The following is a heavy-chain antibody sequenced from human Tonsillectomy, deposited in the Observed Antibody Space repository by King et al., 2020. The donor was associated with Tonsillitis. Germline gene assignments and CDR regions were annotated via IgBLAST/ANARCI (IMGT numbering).Heavy chain of an antibody. CDR3: AKDGIAFSDRYFDL. J-gene: IGHJ2*01. Sequence: VQLVESGGGVVQPGRSLRLSCAASGFTFSNYGMHWVRQAPGKGLEWVALIDNDESYENYADSVKGRFTISSDNSKNTLYLEMNSLGVEDTAVYYCAKDGIAFSDRYFDLWGRGTLVTVSS. V-gene: IGHV3-30*18. CDR1: GFTFSNYG. CDR2: IDNDESYE. D-gene: IGHD1-14*01.